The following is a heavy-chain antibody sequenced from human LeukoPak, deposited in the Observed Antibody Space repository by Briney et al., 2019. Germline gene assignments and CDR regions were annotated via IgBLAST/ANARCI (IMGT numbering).Heavy chain of an antibody. V-gene: IGHV4-59*01. CDR2: VFDSGGT. J-gene: IGHJ4*02. CDR1: GGSISNYW. D-gene: IGHD6-13*01. Sequence: SETLSLTCTVSGGSISNYWWSWIRQPPGKGLEWIGYVFDSGGTNYNPSLKSRVTISVDTSKKQFSLKLSSVTAADTAVYYCARGYSSSWNYCDYWGQGTLVTVSS. CDR3: ARGYSSSWNYCDY.